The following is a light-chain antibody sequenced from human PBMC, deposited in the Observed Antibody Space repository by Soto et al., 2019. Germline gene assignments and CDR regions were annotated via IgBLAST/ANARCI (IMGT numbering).Light chain of an antibody. CDR3: QAYDYSLTASV. CDR1: TSNLGAGYD. J-gene: IGLJ3*02. CDR2: GNR. V-gene: IGLV1-40*01. Sequence: QSVLTQPPSVYGAPGQRVTLSCTGNTSNLGAGYDVHWYQQLPGAAPKLVIFGNRNRPSGVPERFSGSKSGTSASLAITGLQAEDEADYYCQAYDYSLTASVFGGGTKVTVL.